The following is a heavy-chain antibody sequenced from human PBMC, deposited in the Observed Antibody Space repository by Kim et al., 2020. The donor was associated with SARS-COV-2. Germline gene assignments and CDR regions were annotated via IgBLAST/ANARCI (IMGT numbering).Heavy chain of an antibody. D-gene: IGHD6-13*01. J-gene: IGHJ3*02. CDR2: INHSGST. V-gene: IGHV4-34*01. Sequence: SETLSLTCAVYGGSFSGYYWSWIRQPPGKGLEWIGEINHSGSTNYNPSLKSRVTISVDTSKNQFSLKLSSVTAADTAVYYCARVAGELVLDAFDIWGQGTMVTVSS. CDR3: ARVAGELVLDAFDI. CDR1: GGSFSGYY.